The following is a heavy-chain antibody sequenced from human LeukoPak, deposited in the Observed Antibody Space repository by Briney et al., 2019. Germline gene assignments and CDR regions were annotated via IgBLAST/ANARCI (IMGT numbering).Heavy chain of an antibody. V-gene: IGHV3-23*01. CDR3: ARGLWVRTAPAYFFDY. CDR1: GFTFSSYA. D-gene: IGHD3-10*01. J-gene: IGHJ4*01. CDR2: ISASGGST. Sequence: PGGSLRLSCTVSGFTFSSYAMGWVRQAPGKGLEWVSAISASGGSTYIADSVKGRFTISRDDSKKTLYVQMNSLRADDTAVYFCARGLWVRTAPAYFFDYWGQGTLVTVST.